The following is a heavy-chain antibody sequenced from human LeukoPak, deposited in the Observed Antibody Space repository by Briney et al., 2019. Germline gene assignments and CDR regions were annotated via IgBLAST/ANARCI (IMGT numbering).Heavy chain of an antibody. CDR1: GFTFSSYA. D-gene: IGHD5-24*01. V-gene: IGHV3-30-3*01. Sequence: PGRSLRLSCVASGFTFSSYAMHWVRQAPGKGLEWVAVISYDGSKKYYADSVKGQFTISRDNSKNTLYLQMNSLRAADTAVYHCATAREMTTIALIDYWGQGTRVTVSS. CDR2: ISYDGSKK. CDR3: ATAREMTTIALIDY. J-gene: IGHJ4*02.